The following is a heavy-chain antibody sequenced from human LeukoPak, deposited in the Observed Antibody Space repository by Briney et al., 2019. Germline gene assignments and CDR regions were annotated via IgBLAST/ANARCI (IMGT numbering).Heavy chain of an antibody. D-gene: IGHD2-8*01. CDR1: GITFSTYA. J-gene: IGHJ4*02. CDR2: ISDSGGST. CDR3: ARDRMVYEY. Sequence: GGSLRLSCAASGITFSTYAMSWIRQAPGKGLEWVSAISDSGGSTYYADSVKGRFSISRDNSKNTLYLQMNSLRAEDTAVYYCARDRMVYEYWGRGPRVTVS. V-gene: IGHV3-23*01.